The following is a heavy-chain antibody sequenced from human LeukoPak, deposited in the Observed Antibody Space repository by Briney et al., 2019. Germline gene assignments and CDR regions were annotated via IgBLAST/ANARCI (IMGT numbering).Heavy chain of an antibody. Sequence: TSETLSLTCTVSGGSISSYYWSWIRQPPGKGLEWIGYIYYSGSTNYNPSLKSRVTISVDTSKNQFSLKLSSVTAADTAVYYCARDGREIGAESGSWYLPFDSWGQGTLVTVSS. CDR3: ARDGREIGAESGSWYLPFDS. V-gene: IGHV4-59*01. CDR1: GGSISSYY. J-gene: IGHJ4*02. CDR2: IYYSGST. D-gene: IGHD6-13*01.